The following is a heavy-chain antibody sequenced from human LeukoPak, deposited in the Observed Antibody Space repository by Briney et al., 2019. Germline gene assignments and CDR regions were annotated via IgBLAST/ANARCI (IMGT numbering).Heavy chain of an antibody. CDR1: GGSISSYY. V-gene: IGHV4-59*08. CDR3: ARGYCSSTSCYIFGY. CDR2: IYYSGST. J-gene: IGHJ4*02. D-gene: IGHD2-2*02. Sequence: TETLSLTCTVSGGSISSYYWSWIRQPPGKGLEWIGYIYYSGSTNYNPSLKSRVTISVDTSKNQFSLKLSSVTAADTAVYYCARGYCSSTSCYIFGYWGQGTLVTVSS.